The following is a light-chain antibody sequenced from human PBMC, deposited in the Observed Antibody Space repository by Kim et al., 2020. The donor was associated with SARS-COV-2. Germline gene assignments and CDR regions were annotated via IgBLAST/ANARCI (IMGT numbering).Light chain of an antibody. CDR3: HQYYSSPRT. J-gene: IGKJ4*01. V-gene: IGKV3-20*01. CDR2: GAS. Sequence: EIVLTQSPATLSLSPGDTATLSCRASQSLGSTSLAWYQQKPGQAPRLLIYGASNRATGIPDRISGSGSGTDFSLTISRLEPEDFALYYCHQYYSSPRTFGGGTKVDIK. CDR1: QSLGSTS.